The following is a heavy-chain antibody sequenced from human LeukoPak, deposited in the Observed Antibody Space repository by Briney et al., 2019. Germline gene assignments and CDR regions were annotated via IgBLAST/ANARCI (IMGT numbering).Heavy chain of an antibody. CDR3: ARVGWELPTGSYFFGY. D-gene: IGHD1-26*01. J-gene: IGHJ4*02. CDR2: IYTSGST. CDR1: GGSISSYY. Sequence: SETLSLTCTVSGGSISSYYWSWIRQPAGKGLEWIGRIYTSGSTNYNPSLKSRVTMSVDTSKNQFSLKLSSVTAADTAVYYCARVGWELPTGSYFFGYWGQGTLVTVS. V-gene: IGHV4-4*07.